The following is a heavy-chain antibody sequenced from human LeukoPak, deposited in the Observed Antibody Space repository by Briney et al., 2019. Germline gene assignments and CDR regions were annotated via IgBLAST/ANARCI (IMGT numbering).Heavy chain of an antibody. CDR1: GYIFATYS. CDR2: ISGYSGNT. CDR3: AKDVVPSNYYGSGRSDY. Sequence: ASVKVSCKTAGYIFATYSINWVRQAPGQVLEWMGWISGYSGNTNYGQKLQGRVTMTTDTSTTTAYMELRSLKSDDTAVYYCAKDVVPSNYYGSGRSDYWGQGTLFTVSS. J-gene: IGHJ4*02. D-gene: IGHD3-10*01. V-gene: IGHV1-18*01.